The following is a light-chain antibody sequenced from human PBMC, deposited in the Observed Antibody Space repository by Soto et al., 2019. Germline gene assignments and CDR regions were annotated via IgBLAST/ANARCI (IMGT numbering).Light chain of an antibody. Sequence: HSVLTQPPSASGTPGQRVTISCSGSFSNIGRDYVYWYQQFPGTAPKLLIYTNNQRPSGVPDRFSGSKSGTSASLAISGLRSEDEACYYCAAWDDTLSAWVFGGGTKLTVL. V-gene: IGLV1-47*02. CDR1: FSNIGRDY. J-gene: IGLJ3*02. CDR2: TNN. CDR3: AAWDDTLSAWV.